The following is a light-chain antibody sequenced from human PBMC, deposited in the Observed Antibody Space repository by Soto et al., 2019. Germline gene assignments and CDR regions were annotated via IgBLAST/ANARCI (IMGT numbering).Light chain of an antibody. Sequence: EIVLTQSPATLSLSPLEIATLSFRSSQSVSSYLAWYQQKPGQAPRLLIYGASSRATGIPDRFSGSGSGKDFTLTISRLEPEDFAVYYCQQYGTSLNFGGGTKVDIK. CDR2: GAS. V-gene: IGKV3-20*01. CDR1: QSVSSY. CDR3: QQYGTSLN. J-gene: IGKJ4*01.